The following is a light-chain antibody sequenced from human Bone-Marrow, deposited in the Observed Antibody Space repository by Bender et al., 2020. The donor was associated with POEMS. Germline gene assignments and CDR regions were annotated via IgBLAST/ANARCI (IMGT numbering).Light chain of an antibody. J-gene: IGLJ2*01. CDR1: RSDVGRYDY. V-gene: IGLV2-8*01. CDR3: SSYTSSTTWL. CDR2: EVT. Sequence: QSALTQPPSASGSPGQSVTISCTGTRSDVGRYDYVSWYQQHPGKAPKLMIYEVTKRPSGVPDRFSGSKSGNTASLTVSRLQAEDEADYYCSSYTSSTTWLFGGGTKVTVL.